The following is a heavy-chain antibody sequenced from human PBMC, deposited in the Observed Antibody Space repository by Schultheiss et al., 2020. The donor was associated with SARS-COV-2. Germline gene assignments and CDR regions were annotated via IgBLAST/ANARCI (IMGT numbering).Heavy chain of an antibody. J-gene: IGHJ6*02. Sequence: GSLRLSCAVSGYSISSGYYWGWIRQPPGKGLEWIGYIYYSGSTNYNPSLKSRVTISVDTSKNQFSLKLSSVTAADTAVYYCARARLRSIYYYYGLAVWGQGTTVTVSS. CDR3: ARARLRSIYYYYGLAV. D-gene: IGHD4-17*01. CDR1: GYSISSGYY. CDR2: IYYSGST. V-gene: IGHV4-38-2*01.